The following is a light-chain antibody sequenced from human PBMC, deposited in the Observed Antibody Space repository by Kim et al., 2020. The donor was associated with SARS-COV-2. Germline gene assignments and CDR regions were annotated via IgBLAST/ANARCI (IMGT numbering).Light chain of an antibody. CDR1: QDIRND. V-gene: IGKV1-17*01. CDR3: LQHNCYPLT. Sequence: DIQMTQSPSSLSASVGDRVTITCRASQDIRNDLGWYQQSPGRAPKRLIYGASSLQSGVPSRFSGSGSGTEFTLTISSLQPEDFATFFCLQHNCYPLTFCQGTRREI. CDR2: GAS. J-gene: IGKJ5*01.